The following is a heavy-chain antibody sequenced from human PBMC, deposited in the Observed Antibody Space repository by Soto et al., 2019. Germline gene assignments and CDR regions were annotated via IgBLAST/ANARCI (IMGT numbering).Heavy chain of an antibody. D-gene: IGHD5-12*01. CDR2: IIPIFGTA. Sequence: QVQLVQSGAEVKKPGSSVKVSCKASVGTFSSYAISWVRQAPGQGLEWMGGIIPIFGTANYAQKFQGRVTITADESTSTAYMELSSLRSEDTAVYYCARDPIKDGYNENYFDYWGQGTLVTVSS. CDR1: VGTFSSYA. V-gene: IGHV1-69*12. J-gene: IGHJ4*02. CDR3: ARDPIKDGYNENYFDY.